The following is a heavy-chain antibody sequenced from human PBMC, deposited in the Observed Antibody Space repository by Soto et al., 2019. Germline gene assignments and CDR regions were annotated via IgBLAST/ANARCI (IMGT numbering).Heavy chain of an antibody. CDR3: AKATATGGGAFDI. CDR1: GFICSSYD. D-gene: IGHD2-8*02. V-gene: IGHV3-23*01. J-gene: IGHJ3*02. Sequence: PGWSLRLSCAASGFICSSYDMSWVRQAPGKGLEWVSTILVDGRTFYVDSVKGRFTISRDSSKNTVYLQMNSLTAGDTALYYCAKATATGGGAFDICGQGTMATVSS. CDR2: ILVDGRT.